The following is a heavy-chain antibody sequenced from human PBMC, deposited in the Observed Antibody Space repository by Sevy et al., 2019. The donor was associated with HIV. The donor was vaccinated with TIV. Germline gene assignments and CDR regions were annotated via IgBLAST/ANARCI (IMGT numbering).Heavy chain of an antibody. Sequence: GGSLRLSCAASGFTFNNYAMSWVRQPPGKGLEWVSGLIENGVDTYYSDSVRGRFTISRDNSENTLYLQMNSLRAEDTAIYYCVKDYMFAADWAPDSWGQGTLVTVSS. CDR2: LIENGVDT. V-gene: IGHV3-23*01. CDR1: GFTFNNYA. J-gene: IGHJ4*02. CDR3: VKDYMFAADWAPDS. D-gene: IGHD3-10*02.